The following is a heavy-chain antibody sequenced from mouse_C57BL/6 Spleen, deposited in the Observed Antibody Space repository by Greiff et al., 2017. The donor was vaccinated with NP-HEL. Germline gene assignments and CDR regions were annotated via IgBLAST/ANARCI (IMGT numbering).Heavy chain of an antibody. CDR2: ISPAGSYT. V-gene: IGHV5-4*03. Sequence: VKLVEPGGGLVKPGGSLKLSCAASGFTFSSYSMSWVRQTPEKRLEWVATISPAGSYTYYPHNVQGRSTISIDNANNNPYLQMSNLNSEDTAMYYCARGYDSDGGFAYWGQGTLVTVSA. J-gene: IGHJ3*01. D-gene: IGHD2-4*01. CDR3: ARGYDSDGGFAY. CDR1: GFTFSSYS.